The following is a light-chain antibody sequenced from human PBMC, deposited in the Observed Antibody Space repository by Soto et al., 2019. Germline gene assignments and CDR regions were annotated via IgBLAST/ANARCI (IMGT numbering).Light chain of an antibody. CDR2: GAS. J-gene: IGKJ5*01. Sequence: EIVLTQSPGTLSLSPGERATLSCRASQSGSSSYLAWYQQKPDQAPRLLIYGASTRATGIPDRFSGSGSGTDFTLIISRLEPVDFAVYYCQQYGSSPITFGQGTRLEIK. V-gene: IGKV3-20*01. CDR3: QQYGSSPIT. CDR1: QSGSSSY.